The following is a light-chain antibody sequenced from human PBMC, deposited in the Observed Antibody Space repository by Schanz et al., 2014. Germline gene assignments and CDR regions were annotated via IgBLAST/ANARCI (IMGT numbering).Light chain of an antibody. Sequence: DIQMTQSPSSLSASVGDRVTITCRASQGITNYLAWYQQKPGKIPRLLIYGSSTLQSGVPSRFSGSGSGTDFTLTISSLQPEDVATYYCQQYASFSWTFGQGTKVEIK. CDR1: QGITNY. V-gene: IGKV1-27*01. CDR3: QQYASFSWT. CDR2: GSS. J-gene: IGKJ1*01.